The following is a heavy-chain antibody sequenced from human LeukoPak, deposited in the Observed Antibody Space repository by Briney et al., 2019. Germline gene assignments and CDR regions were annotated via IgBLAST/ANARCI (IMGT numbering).Heavy chain of an antibody. CDR1: GGSISSYY. CDR2: IYYSGST. CDR3: ARQEPGYFDSTWAAFDI. J-gene: IGHJ3*02. V-gene: IGHV4-59*08. Sequence: PSETLSLTCTVSGGSISSYYWSWIRQPPGKGLEWIGYIYYSGSTNYNPSLKSRVTISVDTSKNQFSLKLSSVTAADTAVYYCARQEPGYFDSTWAAFDIWGQGTMVTVPS. D-gene: IGHD3-9*01.